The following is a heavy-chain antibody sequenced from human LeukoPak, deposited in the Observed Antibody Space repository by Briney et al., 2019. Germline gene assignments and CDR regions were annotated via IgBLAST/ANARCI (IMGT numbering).Heavy chain of an antibody. CDR2: IYTSGST. Sequence: SETLSLTCTVSGGSISSGSYYWSWIRQPAGKGLEWIGRIYTSGSTNYNPSLKSRVTISVDTSKNQFSLKLSSVTAADTAVHYCASVTSSGYYYYYMDVWGKGTTVTVSS. CDR1: GGSISSGSYY. V-gene: IGHV4-61*02. D-gene: IGHD3-22*01. CDR3: ASVTSSGYYYYYMDV. J-gene: IGHJ6*03.